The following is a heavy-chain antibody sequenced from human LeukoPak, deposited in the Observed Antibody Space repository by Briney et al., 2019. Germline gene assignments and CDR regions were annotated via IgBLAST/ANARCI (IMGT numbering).Heavy chain of an antibody. Sequence: GASVKVSCKTSGYTFTGYYMHWVRQAPGQGLEWMGRINPNNGGTNYVQKFQGRVTMTRDTSISTAYMEMSRLRSDDTAVYYCARGYGDFNAFDIWGQGTMVTVSS. CDR2: INPNNGGT. CDR3: ARGYGDFNAFDI. D-gene: IGHD4-17*01. J-gene: IGHJ3*02. V-gene: IGHV1-2*06. CDR1: GYTFTGYY.